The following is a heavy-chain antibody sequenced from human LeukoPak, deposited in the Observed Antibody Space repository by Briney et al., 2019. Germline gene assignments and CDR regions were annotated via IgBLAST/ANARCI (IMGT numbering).Heavy chain of an antibody. CDR3: VRGVSGWYGFDY. CDR1: GGSFSGYY. J-gene: IGHJ4*02. V-gene: IGHV4-34*01. D-gene: IGHD6-19*01. Sequence: SETLSLTCAVHGGSFSGYYWTWIRQPPGKGLEWIGEINLSGGTKYNPSLKSRVTISAETSNSQFFLKLNSVTGADTAVYYCVRGVSGWYGFDYWGQGTLVTASS. CDR2: INLSGGT.